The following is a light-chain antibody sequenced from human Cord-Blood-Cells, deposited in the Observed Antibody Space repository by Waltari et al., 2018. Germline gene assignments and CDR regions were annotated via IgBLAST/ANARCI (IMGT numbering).Light chain of an antibody. CDR2: EVS. V-gene: IGLV2-14*01. CDR1: SSDDGGSNY. J-gene: IGLJ2*01. Sequence: QSATTQSASVSGSPGQSITISCPGTSSDDGGSNYVSWYQQPPGNVHKLLFYEVSNRPSGVSNRFAGSKSGNTASLTISGLQAEDEADYYCSSYTSSSTLGVFGGGT. CDR3: SSYTSSSTLGV.